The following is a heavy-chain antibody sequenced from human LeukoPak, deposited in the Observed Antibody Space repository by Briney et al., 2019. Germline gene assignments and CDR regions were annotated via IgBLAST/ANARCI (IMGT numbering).Heavy chain of an antibody. CDR1: GYTLTELS. CDR3: ATAPRFCSSTSCYDPHFDY. J-gene: IGHJ4*02. V-gene: IGHV1-24*01. CDR2: FDPEDGET. D-gene: IGHD2-2*01. Sequence: VASVKVSCKVSGYTLTELSMHWVRQAPGKGLEWMGGFDPEDGETIYAQKFQGRATMTEDTSTDTAYMELSSLRSEDTAVYYCATAPRFCSSTSCYDPHFDYWAQEPLVTVSS.